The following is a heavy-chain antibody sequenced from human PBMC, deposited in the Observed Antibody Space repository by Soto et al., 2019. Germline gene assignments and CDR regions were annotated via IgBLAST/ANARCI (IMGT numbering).Heavy chain of an antibody. V-gene: IGHV3-30*18. Sequence: QVQLVESGGGVVQPGRSLRLSCAASGFIFSNYGMHWVRQAPGKGLEWVALISSDGSNKNYADSVKGRFTISRDNSKNPLYLQMNSVRAAHTAVYYCVKEAYYDSRGFYTRVCNVDHWGQGTLVTVSS. CDR2: ISSDGSNK. J-gene: IGHJ4*02. CDR1: GFIFSNYG. D-gene: IGHD3-22*01. CDR3: VKEAYYDSRGFYTRVCNVDH.